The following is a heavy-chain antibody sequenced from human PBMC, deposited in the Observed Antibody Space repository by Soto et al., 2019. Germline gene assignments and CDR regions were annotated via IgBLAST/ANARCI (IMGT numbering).Heavy chain of an antibody. CDR3: ARDQANYGMDV. Sequence: QVQLVQSGAEVKKPGASVKVSCKASGYTFTSYDINWVRQATGQGLEWMGRMNPNSGNTDYAQKSQGRVTMTRNTSISTAYMELSSLRSEDTAVYYGARDQANYGMDVWGQGTTVTVSS. V-gene: IGHV1-8*01. CDR1: GYTFTSYD. CDR2: MNPNSGNT. J-gene: IGHJ6*02.